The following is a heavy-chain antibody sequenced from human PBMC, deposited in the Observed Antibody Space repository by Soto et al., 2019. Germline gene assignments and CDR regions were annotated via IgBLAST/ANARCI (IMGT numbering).Heavy chain of an antibody. J-gene: IGHJ6*02. CDR2: IYYSGST. Sequence: SETLSLTCTVSGGSVTSGSYYWSWIRQPPGKGLEWIGYIYYSGSTNYNPSLKSRVTISVDTSKNQFSLKLNSVTAADTAVYYCAGDSSGWKDYGMDVWGQGTTVTVS. V-gene: IGHV4-61*01. CDR3: AGDSSGWKDYGMDV. CDR1: GGSVTSGSYY. D-gene: IGHD6-19*01.